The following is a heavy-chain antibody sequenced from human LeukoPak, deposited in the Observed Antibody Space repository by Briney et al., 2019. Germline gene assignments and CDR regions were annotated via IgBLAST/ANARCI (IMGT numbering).Heavy chain of an antibody. CDR3: AREGVQTYYYDSSGPSDAFDI. V-gene: IGHV1-2*02. CDR1: GYTFTSYG. D-gene: IGHD3-22*01. J-gene: IGHJ3*02. CDR2: INPNSGGT. Sequence: GASVKVSCKASGYTFTSYGISWVRQAPGQGLEWMGWINPNSGGTNYAQKFQGRVTMTRDTSISTAYMELSRLRSDDTAVYYCAREGVQTYYYDSSGPSDAFDIWGQGTMVTVSS.